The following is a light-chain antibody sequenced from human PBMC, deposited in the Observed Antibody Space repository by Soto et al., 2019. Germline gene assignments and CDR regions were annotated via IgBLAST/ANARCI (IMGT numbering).Light chain of an antibody. V-gene: IGKV3-20*01. J-gene: IGKJ5*01. CDR2: DTT. CDR3: QQYGTSEII. Sequence: EIVLTQSPGTLSLSPGERATLSCRASQSFSNSFIAWYQQKPGQAPRLLIYDTTNRATGIPDRFSGSGSGTDFTLTISRLEPEDFAVFYCQQYGTSEIIFGQGTRLEIK. CDR1: QSFSNSF.